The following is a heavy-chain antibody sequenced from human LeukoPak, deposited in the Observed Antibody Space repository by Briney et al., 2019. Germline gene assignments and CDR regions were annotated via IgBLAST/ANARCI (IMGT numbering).Heavy chain of an antibody. J-gene: IGHJ4*02. D-gene: IGHD2-15*01. V-gene: IGHV4-4*02. Sequence: SETLSLTCAVSGGSIFSSNWWSWVRQPPGKGLEWIGEINHSGSTNYNPSLKSRVTISVDTSKNQFSLNLTSVTAADTAVYYCAGQSSGGSFDYWGQGTLVTVSS. CDR3: AGQSSGGSFDY. CDR1: GGSIFSSNW. CDR2: INHSGST.